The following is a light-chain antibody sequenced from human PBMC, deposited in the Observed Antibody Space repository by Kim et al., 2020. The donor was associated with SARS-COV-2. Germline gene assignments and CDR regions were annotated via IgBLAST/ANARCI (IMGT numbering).Light chain of an antibody. CDR1: QSISNY. V-gene: IGKV3-15*01. Sequence: EIVMTQSPATLSVSPGERATLSCRVSQSISNYLAWYQQKPGQAPRLLIYGASTRATGIPARFSGSGSGTDFTLTITSLQSEDFAVYYCQQYNEWPPGDTFGQGTKLEI. J-gene: IGKJ2*01. CDR2: GAS. CDR3: QQYNEWPPGDT.